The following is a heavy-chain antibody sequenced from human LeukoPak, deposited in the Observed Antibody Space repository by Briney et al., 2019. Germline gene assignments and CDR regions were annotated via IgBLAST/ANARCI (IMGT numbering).Heavy chain of an antibody. CDR3: ARAPNYYFDY. Sequence: PSETLSLTCTVSGGSISTDYWTWIRQPAGKGLEWIGLIYTSGTTNYNPSLKSRVTMSLDTSKNQFSLKLTSVTAADTAVYYCARAPNYYFDYWGQGTLVTVSS. D-gene: IGHD1-7*01. V-gene: IGHV4-4*07. CDR1: GGSISTDY. CDR2: IYTSGTT. J-gene: IGHJ4*02.